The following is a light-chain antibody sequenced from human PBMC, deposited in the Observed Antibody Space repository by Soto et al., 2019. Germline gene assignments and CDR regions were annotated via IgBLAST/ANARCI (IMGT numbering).Light chain of an antibody. J-gene: IGKJ5*01. Sequence: IQGLQSSSSQSASVGDRVTITSQASQDINNYLNWYQQTPGQAPKLLIYDASNLQTGVPLRFSASGSGTDFTFTISSLQPEDFPTYYCQHCDSFPFTLGQGTRLEIK. CDR2: DAS. V-gene: IGKV1-33*01. CDR1: QDINNY. CDR3: QHCDSFPFT.